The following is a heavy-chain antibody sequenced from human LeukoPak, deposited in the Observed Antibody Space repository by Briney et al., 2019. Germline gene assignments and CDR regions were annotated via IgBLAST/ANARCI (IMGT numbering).Heavy chain of an antibody. Sequence: SETLSLTCTVSGGSISSYYWSWIRQPPGKGLEWIGNTDDSGDTSYNLSLKSRVTISVDTSKNQFSLRLSSVTAADTAVYYCARSGWQYYLDYWGQGTLVTVSS. D-gene: IGHD6-19*01. CDR2: TDDSGDT. CDR1: GGSISSYY. V-gene: IGHV4-4*09. J-gene: IGHJ4*01. CDR3: ARSGWQYYLDY.